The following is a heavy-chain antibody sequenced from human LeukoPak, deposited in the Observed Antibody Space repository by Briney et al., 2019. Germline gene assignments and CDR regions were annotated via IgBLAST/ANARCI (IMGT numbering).Heavy chain of an antibody. D-gene: IGHD3-9*01. V-gene: IGHV4-59*01. J-gene: IGHJ4*02. CDR3: ARGSDILTGYYPLDY. CDR2: IYYSGNT. CDR1: GGSISSYF. Sequence: SETLSLTCSVSGGSISSYFWSWIRQPPGKGLEWIGYIYYSGNTNYNPSLKSRVTMSVDTSKNQFSLKLSSVTAADTAVYFCARGSDILTGYYPLDYWGQGTLVTVSS.